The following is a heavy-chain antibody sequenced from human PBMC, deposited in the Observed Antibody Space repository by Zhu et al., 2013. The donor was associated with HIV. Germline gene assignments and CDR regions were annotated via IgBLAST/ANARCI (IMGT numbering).Heavy chain of an antibody. D-gene: IGHD6-13*01. V-gene: IGHV4-34*01. Sequence: QVQLQQWGAGLLKSSETLSLTCAVYGGSFSGYYWSWIRQPPGKGLEWIGEISHSGSTKYNSSLKSRVTISVDTSKNQVSLKLSSVTVADTALYYCARGVAVSTGYSSSWPDYWARDPGHRL. CDR2: ISHSGST. J-gene: IGHJ4*03. CDR1: GGSFSGYY. CDR3: ARGVAVSTGYSSSWPDY.